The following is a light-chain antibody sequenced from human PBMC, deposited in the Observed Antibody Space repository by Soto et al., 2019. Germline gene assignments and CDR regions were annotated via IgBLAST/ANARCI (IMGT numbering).Light chain of an antibody. J-gene: IGKJ4*01. CDR2: WAS. CDR1: QSVFHSPNNKNY. V-gene: IGKV4-1*01. Sequence: VVMTQAPASMDVSLGERATINCKSSQSVFHSPNNKNYLAWYQQKPGQPPKLLIYWASTRESGVPDRFSGSGSGTEFTLTITSLQPEDFATYYCLQHDSYPLTFGQGTMVDIK. CDR3: LQHDSYPLT.